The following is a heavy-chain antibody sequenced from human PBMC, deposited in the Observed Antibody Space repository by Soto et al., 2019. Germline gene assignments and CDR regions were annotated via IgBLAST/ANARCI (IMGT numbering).Heavy chain of an antibody. CDR3: ARDHTTGTTFGY. CDR1: GYTFTSYY. CDR2: INPSGGST. D-gene: IGHD1-7*01. V-gene: IGHV1-46*01. J-gene: IGHJ4*02. Sequence: ASVKVSCKASGYTFTSYYMHWVRQAPGQGLEWMGIINPSGGSTSYAQKFQGRVTMTRDTSTSTAYMELSSLRSEDTAVYYCARDHTTGTTFGYWGQGTLVTVSS.